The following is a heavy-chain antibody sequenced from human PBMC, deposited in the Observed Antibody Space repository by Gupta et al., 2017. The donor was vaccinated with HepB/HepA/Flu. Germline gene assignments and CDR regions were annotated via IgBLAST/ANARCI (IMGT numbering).Heavy chain of an antibody. V-gene: IGHV3-23*01. J-gene: IGHJ4*02. CDR3: AKGTGGFCSSTSCYPFDY. CDR1: GFTFSSYG. CDR2: ISGSCTST. D-gene: IGHD2-2*01. Sequence: EVQLLESGGGLVQPGGSLRLSCAASGFTFSSYGLSWVGQAPGKGLEWVSVISGSCTSTYYADSVKGRFTISRDNSKNMLYLQINSLRVDDTAIYYCAKGTGGFCSSTSCYPFDYWGQGTLVTVSS.